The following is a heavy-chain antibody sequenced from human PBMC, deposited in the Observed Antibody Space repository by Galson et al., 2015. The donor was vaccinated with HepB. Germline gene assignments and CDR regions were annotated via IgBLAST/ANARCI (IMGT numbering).Heavy chain of an antibody. CDR3: ARDLLVDYGDSDAFDI. Sequence: SLRLSCAASGFTFSSFWMHWVRQAPGKGPVWVSRINSDGSSKSYADSVKGRLTISRDNAKNTLYMQMNSLRAEDTAVYYCARDLLVDYGDSDAFDIWGQGTMVTVSS. D-gene: IGHD4-17*01. V-gene: IGHV3-74*01. CDR2: INSDGSSK. CDR1: GFTFSSFW. J-gene: IGHJ3*02.